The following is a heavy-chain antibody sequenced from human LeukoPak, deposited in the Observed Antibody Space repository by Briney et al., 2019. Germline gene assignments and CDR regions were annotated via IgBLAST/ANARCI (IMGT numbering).Heavy chain of an antibody. CDR3: ARESRYCSGGSCYSATPDAFDI. V-gene: IGHV1-2*04. D-gene: IGHD2-15*01. Sequence: ASVKVSYKASGYTFTIYYMHWVRQAPGQGLEWMGWINPNSGGTNYAQKFQGWVTMTRDTSISTAYMELSRLRSDDTAVYYCARESRYCSGGSCYSATPDAFDIWGQGTMVTVSS. CDR1: GYTFTIYY. J-gene: IGHJ3*02. CDR2: INPNSGGT.